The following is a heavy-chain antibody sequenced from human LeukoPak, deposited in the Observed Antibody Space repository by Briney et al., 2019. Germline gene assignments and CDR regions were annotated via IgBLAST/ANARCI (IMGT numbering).Heavy chain of an antibody. Sequence: PGGSLRLSCAASGFTFSSYGMHWVRQAPGKGLGWVAVISYDGSNKYYADSVKGRFTISRDNSKNTLYLQMNSLRAEDTAVYYCAKAVKGYRYFNYWGQGTLVTVSS. V-gene: IGHV3-30*18. J-gene: IGHJ4*02. CDR1: GFTFSSYG. CDR3: AKAVKGYRYFNY. D-gene: IGHD3-16*02. CDR2: ISYDGSNK.